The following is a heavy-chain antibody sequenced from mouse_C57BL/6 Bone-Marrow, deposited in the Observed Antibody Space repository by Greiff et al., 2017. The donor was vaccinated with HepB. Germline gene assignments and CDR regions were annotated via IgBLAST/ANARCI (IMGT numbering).Heavy chain of an antibody. V-gene: IGHV1-18*01. CDR2: INPNNGGT. J-gene: IGHJ3*01. Sequence: VQLQQSGPELVKPGASVKIPCKASGYTFTDYNMDWVKQSHGKSLEWIGDINPNNGGTIYNQKFKGKATLTVDKSSSTAYMELRSLTSEDTAVYYGAKKGVYYGYDGFAYWGQGTLVTVSA. CDR3: AKKGVYYGYDGFAY. D-gene: IGHD2-2*01. CDR1: GYTFTDYN.